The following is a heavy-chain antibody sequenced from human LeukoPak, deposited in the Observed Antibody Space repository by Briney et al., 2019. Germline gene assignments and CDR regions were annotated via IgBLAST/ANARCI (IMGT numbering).Heavy chain of an antibody. V-gene: IGHV3-33*01. CDR2: IWYDGSNK. CDR3: ATKAGDYYYDSSGQTLDY. J-gene: IGHJ4*02. Sequence: PGGSLRLSCAASGFTFSSYGMHWVRQAPGKGLEWVAVIWYDGSNKYYADSVKGRFTISRDNSKNTLHLQMNSLRAEDTAVYYCATKAGDYYYDSSGQTLDYWGQGTLVTVSS. CDR1: GFTFSSYG. D-gene: IGHD3-22*01.